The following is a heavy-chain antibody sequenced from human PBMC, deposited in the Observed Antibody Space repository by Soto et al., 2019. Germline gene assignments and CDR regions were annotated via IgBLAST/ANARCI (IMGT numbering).Heavy chain of an antibody. D-gene: IGHD6-13*01. V-gene: IGHV4-59*08. CDR2: IYYSGST. CDR1: GGSISSYY. Sequence: SESLSLTCTVSGGSISSYYWSWIRQPPGKGLERIGYIYYSGSTNYNPSLKSRVTISVDTSKNQFSLKLSSVTAADTAVYYCARHGRIAAAGYYYMDVWGKGTTVTVSS. J-gene: IGHJ6*03. CDR3: ARHGRIAAAGYYYMDV.